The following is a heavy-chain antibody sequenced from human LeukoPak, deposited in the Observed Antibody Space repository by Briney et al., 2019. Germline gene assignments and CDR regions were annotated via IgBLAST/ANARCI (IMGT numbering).Heavy chain of an antibody. D-gene: IGHD5-18*01. V-gene: IGHV1-69*05. J-gene: IGHJ4*02. CDR3: ARATRRGYTYGAAAY. CDR1: GGILSSYV. Sequence: ASVKVSCKSSGGILSSYVITWVRQAPGQGLEWMGGIHPTFGAPNYAQKFQGRVMITTDESTGTDYMELFSLTSEDTAVYYCARATRRGYTYGAAAYWGQGTLVTVSS. CDR2: IHPTFGAP.